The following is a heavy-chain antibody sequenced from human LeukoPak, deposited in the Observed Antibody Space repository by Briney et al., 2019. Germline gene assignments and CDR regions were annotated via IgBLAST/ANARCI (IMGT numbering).Heavy chain of an antibody. D-gene: IGHD3-3*01. J-gene: IGHJ6*03. CDR1: GFTFSGYW. CDR2: IKQDGSEK. Sequence: PGGSLRLSCAASGFTFSGYWMSWVRQAPGKGLEWVANIKQDGSEKYYVDSVKGRFTISRDNAKNSLYLQMNSLRAEDTAVYYCARTRVPQVYYDFWSGYLPYYYYMDVWGKGTTVTVSS. CDR3: ARTRVPQVYYDFWSGYLPYYYYMDV. V-gene: IGHV3-7*01.